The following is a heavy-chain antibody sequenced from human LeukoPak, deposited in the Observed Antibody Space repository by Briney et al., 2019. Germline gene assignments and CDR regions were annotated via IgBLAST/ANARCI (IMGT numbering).Heavy chain of an antibody. CDR1: GYNFATEW. J-gene: IGHJ3*01. CDR2: IYPGDSET. V-gene: IGHV5-51*01. CDR3: ARGESAAFDL. D-gene: IGHD3-16*01. Sequence: GESLNISCKGSGYNFATEWIGWARQMPGKGLEWMGIIYPGDSETKYTMSFQGRVTISADKSISTAYLQWSSLKSSDTAMYYCARGESAAFDLWGQGTMVIVSS.